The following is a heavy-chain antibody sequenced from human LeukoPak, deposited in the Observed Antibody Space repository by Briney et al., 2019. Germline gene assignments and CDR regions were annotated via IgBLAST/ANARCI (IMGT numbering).Heavy chain of an antibody. V-gene: IGHV4-39*01. CDR2: IYYSGST. CDR1: GGSMSSSSYY. D-gene: IGHD1-26*01. Sequence: PSETLSLTCTVSGGSMSSSSYYWGWIRQPPGKGLEWIGSIYYSGSTYYNPSLKSRVTISVDTSKNQFSLKLSSVTAADTAVYYCARSLSGSYFRHGNWFDPWGQGTLVTVSS. J-gene: IGHJ5*02. CDR3: ARSLSGSYFRHGNWFDP.